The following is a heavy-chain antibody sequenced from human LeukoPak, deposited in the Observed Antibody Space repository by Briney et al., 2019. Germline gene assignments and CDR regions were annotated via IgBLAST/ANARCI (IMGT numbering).Heavy chain of an antibody. D-gene: IGHD2-2*01. Sequence: PGGSLRLSCAASGFPFINYEMNWVRQAPGKGLEWVSYFTTSGRIINYADSVKGRFTISRDNAKNSVFLQMSSLRAEDTAIYYCARGSTSWYYFDYWGQGSLVTVS. CDR2: FTTSGRII. J-gene: IGHJ4*02. CDR3: ARGSTSWYYFDY. V-gene: IGHV3-48*03. CDR1: GFPFINYE.